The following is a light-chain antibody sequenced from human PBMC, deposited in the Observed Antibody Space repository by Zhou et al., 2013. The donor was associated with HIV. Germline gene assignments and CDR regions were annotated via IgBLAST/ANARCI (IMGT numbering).Light chain of an antibody. CDR3: QQYGISPVT. CDR2: DAS. CDR1: QSVSSSY. J-gene: IGKJ2*01. Sequence: ETLLTQSPGTLSLSPGEGATLSCRASQSVSSSYLAWYQQKPGQAPRLLIYDASIRPTGIPDRFSGSGSGTDFTLTISRLEPEDFAVYYCQQYGISPVTFGQGTKLEIK. V-gene: IGKV3-20*01.